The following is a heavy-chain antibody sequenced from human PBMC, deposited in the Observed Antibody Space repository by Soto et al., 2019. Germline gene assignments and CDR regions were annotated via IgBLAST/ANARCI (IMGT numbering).Heavy chain of an antibody. CDR3: ATESDKGRTTVTQYSDGIDV. CDR1: GGTFSSYA. D-gene: IGHD4-17*01. Sequence: QVQLVQSGAEVKKPGSSVKVSCKASGGTFSSYAISWVRQAPGQGLEWMGGIIPIFGTANYAQKFQGRVTITADESTSTAYMELSSLRSEDTAVYYWATESDKGRTTVTQYSDGIDVWGQGTTVTVSS. V-gene: IGHV1-69*01. J-gene: IGHJ6*02. CDR2: IIPIFGTA.